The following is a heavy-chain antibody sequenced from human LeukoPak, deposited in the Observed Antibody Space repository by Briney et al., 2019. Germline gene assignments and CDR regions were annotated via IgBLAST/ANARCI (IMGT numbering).Heavy chain of an antibody. CDR3: ARDHHLMAATGSFDY. CDR1: GLTFSNSV. CDR2: NNWKGGST. D-gene: IGHD6-13*01. J-gene: IGHJ4*02. Sequence: GGTLRLSCATSGLTFSNSVVSWLRQPPGKALEWVSSNNWKGGSTGHADSVKGRFTISRDNAKNSLYLQINSLRAEDTALYYCARDHHLMAATGSFDYWGQGTLVTVSS. V-gene: IGHV3-20*04.